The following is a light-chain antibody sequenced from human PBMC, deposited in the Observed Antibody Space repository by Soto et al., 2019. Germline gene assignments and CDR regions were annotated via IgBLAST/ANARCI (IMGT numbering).Light chain of an antibody. CDR1: SSNIGTNT. CDR3: AAWDVSLVV. J-gene: IGLJ2*01. V-gene: IGLV1-44*01. Sequence: QAVVTQPPSASGTPGQRVTISCSGSSSNIGTNTVIWYQQLPGAAPNLLIYSDNQRPSGVPDRFSGSKSGTSASLAISGLQSEDEADYYCAAWDVSLVVFGGGTKLTVL. CDR2: SDN.